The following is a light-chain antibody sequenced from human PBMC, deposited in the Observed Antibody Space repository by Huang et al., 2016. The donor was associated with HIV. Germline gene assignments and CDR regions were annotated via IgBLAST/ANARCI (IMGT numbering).Light chain of an antibody. CDR2: GAS. Sequence: EIVMTQSPVTLSVSPGERATLSCRASQSVSSNLAWYQQKPGQAPRLLIYGASTRATGIPARFSGSVSGTECTLTISSLQSEDFAVYYCQQYNNWPPMYTFGQGTKLEIK. CDR3: QQYNNWPPMYT. V-gene: IGKV3-15*01. J-gene: IGKJ2*01. CDR1: QSVSSN.